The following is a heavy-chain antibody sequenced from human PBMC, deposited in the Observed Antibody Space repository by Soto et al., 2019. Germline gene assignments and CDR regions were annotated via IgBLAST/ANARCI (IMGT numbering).Heavy chain of an antibody. CDR1: GFTFSSYA. D-gene: IGHD4-17*01. CDR3: AKLYDYGDQLYYFDY. Sequence: GGSLRLSCAASGFTFSSYAMSWVRQAPGKGLEWVSAISGSGGSTYYADSVKGRFTISRDNSKNTLYLQMNSLRAEDTAVYYCAKLYDYGDQLYYFDYWGQGTLVTVSS. V-gene: IGHV3-23*01. CDR2: ISGSGGST. J-gene: IGHJ4*02.